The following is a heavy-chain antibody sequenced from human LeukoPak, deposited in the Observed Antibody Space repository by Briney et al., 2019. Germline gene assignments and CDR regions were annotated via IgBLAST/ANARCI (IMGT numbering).Heavy chain of an antibody. CDR1: GFTFSSYA. V-gene: IGHV3-23*01. J-gene: IGHJ4*02. CDR2: ISGSGGST. Sequence: GGSLRLSCAASGFTFSSYAMSWVRQAPGKGLEWVSAISGSGGSTYYADSVKGRFTISRDNAKNSLYLQMNSLRAEDTAVYYCARDSELPMKEVYLDYWGQGTLVTVSS. D-gene: IGHD1-26*01. CDR3: ARDSELPMKEVYLDY.